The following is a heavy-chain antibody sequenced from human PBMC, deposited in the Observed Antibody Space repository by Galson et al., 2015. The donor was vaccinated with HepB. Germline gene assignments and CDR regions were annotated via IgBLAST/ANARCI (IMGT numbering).Heavy chain of an antibody. Sequence: SVKVSCKASGYSFTNYFMHWVRQAPGQGLEWMGIINPSSGSTTYAQRFQGRLTMTRDTSTSTVYMELSSLRSEDTAVYHCAKDAGYSRPFDIWGQGTMVTVSS. CDR3: AKDAGYSRPFDI. CDR1: GYSFTNYF. J-gene: IGHJ3*02. D-gene: IGHD6-13*01. V-gene: IGHV1-46*01. CDR2: INPSSGST.